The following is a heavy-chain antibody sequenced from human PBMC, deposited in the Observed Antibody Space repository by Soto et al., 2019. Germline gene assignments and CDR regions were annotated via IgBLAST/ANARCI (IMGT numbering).Heavy chain of an antibody. CDR1: GGSISSYY. CDR3: ASMLGGRLLFDY. V-gene: IGHV4-59*01. D-gene: IGHD3-10*02. CDR2: IHDNGDT. J-gene: IGHJ4*02. Sequence: PSETLSRTCTVSGGSISSYYWSWIRQPPGKGLEWIGYIHDNGDTNYNPSLESRVTISVDTSRNQFSLRLRSVSTADTAVYYCASMLGGRLLFDYWGQGILVTVSS.